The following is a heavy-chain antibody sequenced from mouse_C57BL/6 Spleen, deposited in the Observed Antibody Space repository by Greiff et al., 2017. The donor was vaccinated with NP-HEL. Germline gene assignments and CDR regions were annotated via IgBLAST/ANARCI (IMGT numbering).Heavy chain of an antibody. V-gene: IGHV3-6*01. J-gene: IGHJ3*01. D-gene: IGHD2-3*01. Sequence: EESGPGLVKPSQSLSLTCSVTGYSITSGYYWNWIRQFPGNKLEWMGYISYDGSNNYNPSLKNRISITRDTSKNQFFLKLNSVTTEDTATYYCARGGPYDGYFLAYWGQGTLVTVSA. CDR3: ARGGPYDGYFLAY. CDR1: GYSITSGYY. CDR2: ISYDGSN.